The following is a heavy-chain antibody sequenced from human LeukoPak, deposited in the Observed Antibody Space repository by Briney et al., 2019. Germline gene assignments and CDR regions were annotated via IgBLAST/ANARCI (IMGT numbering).Heavy chain of an antibody. CDR2: IYTSGST. J-gene: IGHJ4*02. Sequence: SETLSLTCTVSGGSISSYYWGWIRQPAGKGLEWIGRIYTSGSTNYNPSLKSRVTMSVDTSKNQFSLKLSSVTAADTAVYYCARDPNPWEMNYFDYWGQGTLVTVSS. V-gene: IGHV4-4*07. CDR1: GGSISSYY. D-gene: IGHD1-26*01. CDR3: ARDPNPWEMNYFDY.